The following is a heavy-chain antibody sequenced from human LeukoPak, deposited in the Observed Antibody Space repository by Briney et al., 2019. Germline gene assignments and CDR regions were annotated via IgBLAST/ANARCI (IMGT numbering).Heavy chain of an antibody. CDR2: IYYSGST. Sequence: KPSETLSLTCTVSGGSISSYYWSWIRQPPGKGLEWIGYIYYSGSTNYNPSLKSRVTISVDTSKNQFSLKLSSVIAADTAVYYCARGGYSYGAAFDIWGQGTMVTVSS. CDR3: ARGGYSYGAAFDI. CDR1: GGSISSYY. V-gene: IGHV4-59*01. J-gene: IGHJ3*02. D-gene: IGHD5-18*01.